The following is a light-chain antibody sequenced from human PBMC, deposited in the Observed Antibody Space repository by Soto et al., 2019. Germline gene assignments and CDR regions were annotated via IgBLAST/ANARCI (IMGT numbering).Light chain of an antibody. CDR1: QSVASD. CDR2: AAS. CDR3: QQYNDWPPYT. V-gene: IGKV3-15*01. Sequence: EIVMTQSPATLSVSPGERATLSCRASQSVASDLAWYQQKPGQAPRLLIYAASTRATGIPTRFSGSGSGTEFTLTISSLQSEDFAVYYCQQYNDWPPYTFGQGTKVDIK. J-gene: IGKJ2*01.